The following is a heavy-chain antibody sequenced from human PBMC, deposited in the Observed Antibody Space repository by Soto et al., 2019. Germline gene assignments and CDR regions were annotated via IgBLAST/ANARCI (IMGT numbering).Heavy chain of an antibody. CDR1: GYSFTSYW. CDR3: ASAKGNYAFDI. CDR2: IYPGDSDT. D-gene: IGHD3-10*01. V-gene: IGHV5-51*01. J-gene: IGHJ3*02. Sequence: GESLKISCKGSGYSFTSYWIGWVRQMPGKGMEWMGIIYPGDSDTRYSPSFQGQVTISADKSISTAYLQWSCLKASDTAIYYFASAKGNYAFDIWGQVTMVTVSS.